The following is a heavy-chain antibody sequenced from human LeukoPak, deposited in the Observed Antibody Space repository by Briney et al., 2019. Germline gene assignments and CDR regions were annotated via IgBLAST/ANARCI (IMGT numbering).Heavy chain of an antibody. CDR3: AKVVSGGNCYQSDY. D-gene: IGHD2-15*01. CDR1: GFTFSSYA. V-gene: IGHV3-23*01. CDR2: VSVSGDTT. J-gene: IGHJ4*02. Sequence: PGGSLRLSCVASGFTFSSYAMNWVRQAPGKGLEWVSVVSVSGDTTCFADSVKGRFTISRDNSKNTLYLQMNSLRADDTAIYYCAKVVSGGNCYQSDYWGQGTLVTVSS.